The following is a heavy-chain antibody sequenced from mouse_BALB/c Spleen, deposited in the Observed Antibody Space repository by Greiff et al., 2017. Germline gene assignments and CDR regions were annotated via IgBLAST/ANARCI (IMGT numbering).Heavy chain of an antibody. CDR3: TAPFAY. CDR2: IRLKSNNYAT. J-gene: IGHJ3*01. CDR1: GFTFSNYW. Sequence: EVMLVESGGVLVQPGGSMKLSCVASGFTFSNYWMNWVRQSPEKGLEWVAEIRLKSNNYATHYAESVKGRFTISRDDSKSSVYLQMNNLRAEDTGIYYCTAPFAYWGQGTLVTVSA. V-gene: IGHV6-6*02.